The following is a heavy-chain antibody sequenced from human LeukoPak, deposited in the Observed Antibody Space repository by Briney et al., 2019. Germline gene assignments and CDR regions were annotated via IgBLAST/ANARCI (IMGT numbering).Heavy chain of an antibody. CDR1: GFTFGDYA. CDR2: IRSKAYGGTT. J-gene: IGHJ4*02. V-gene: IGHV3-49*04. Sequence: PGGSLRLSCTASGFTFGDYAMSWVRQAPGKGLEWVGFIRSKAYGGTTEYAASVKGRFTISRDDSKSIAYLQMNSLKTEDTAVYYCTYSSSWYSRGWGQGTLVTVSS. CDR3: TYSSSWYSRG. D-gene: IGHD6-13*01.